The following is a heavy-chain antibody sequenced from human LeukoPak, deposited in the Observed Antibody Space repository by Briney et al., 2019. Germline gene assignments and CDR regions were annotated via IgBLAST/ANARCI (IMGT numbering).Heavy chain of an antibody. V-gene: IGHV3-48*03. D-gene: IGHD1-26*01. Sequence: GGSLRLSCAASGFTFSSYEMNWVRQAPGKGLEWVSYISSSGSTIYYADSVKGRSTISRDNAKNSLYLQMNSLRAEDTALYYCARDRTGGSYRRYYFDYWGQGTLVTVSS. CDR2: ISSSGSTI. CDR1: GFTFSSYE. CDR3: ARDRTGGSYRRYYFDY. J-gene: IGHJ4*02.